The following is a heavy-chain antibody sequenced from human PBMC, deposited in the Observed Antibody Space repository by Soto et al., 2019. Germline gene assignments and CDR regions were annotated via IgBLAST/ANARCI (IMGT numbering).Heavy chain of an antibody. CDR3: TKVGGLYDFWSGPLHFDL. CDR1: GFIFDDFA. V-gene: IGHV3-9*01. CDR2: ISWNSDSI. J-gene: IGHJ4*02. D-gene: IGHD3-3*01. Sequence: EAQLVESGGGLVQPGRSLRLSCVGSGFIFDDFAIHWVRQAPGKGLEWVSGISWNSDSIGYADSVKVRFTISRDDAKNALYLQMNSLRVEDTALYYCTKVGGLYDFWSGPLHFDLWGQGTLVTVSS.